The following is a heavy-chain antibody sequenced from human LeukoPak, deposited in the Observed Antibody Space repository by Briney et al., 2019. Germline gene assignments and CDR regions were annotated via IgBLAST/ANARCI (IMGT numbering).Heavy chain of an antibody. D-gene: IGHD3-16*02. CDR3: AKGGVIVYYFDY. CDR2: ISGSGGST. Sequence: GGSLRLSCAASGFTFSSYAMSWVRQAPGKGLERVSAISGSGGSTYYADSVKGRFTISRDNSKNTLYLQMNSLRAEDTAVYYCAKGGVIVYYFDYWGQGTLVTVSS. CDR1: GFTFSSYA. V-gene: IGHV3-23*01. J-gene: IGHJ4*02.